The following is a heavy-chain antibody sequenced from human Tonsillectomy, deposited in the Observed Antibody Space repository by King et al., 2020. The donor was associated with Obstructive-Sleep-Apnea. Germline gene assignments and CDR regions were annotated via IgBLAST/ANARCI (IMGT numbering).Heavy chain of an antibody. Sequence: VQLVESGGDLVQPVGSLRLTCAASGFTFSSYWLSCVRQASVNGLDWVANIKQDGSEKYYVDSGKGRFTISRDNAKNSLYLQMNSLRAEDTAVYYCASSRVDTTLVLDYWGQGTLVIVSS. V-gene: IGHV3-7*01. CDR2: IKQDGSEK. J-gene: IGHJ4*02. CDR1: GFTFSSYW. CDR3: ASSRVDTTLVLDY. D-gene: IGHD5-18*01.